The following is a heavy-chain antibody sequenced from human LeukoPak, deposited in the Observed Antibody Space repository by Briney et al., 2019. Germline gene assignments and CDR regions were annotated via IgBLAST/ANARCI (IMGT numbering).Heavy chain of an antibody. V-gene: IGHV3-7*03. J-gene: IGHJ4*02. CDR2: INQDGTEK. CDR3: ARDSYSGSYSYFDY. D-gene: IGHD1-26*01. Sequence: PGGSLRLSCAASGFTFTTYWMSWVRQLPGKGLEWVANINQDGTEKYYVDSVKGRFTISRDNAKNSLYLQMNSLRAEDTALYYCARDSYSGSYSYFDYWGQGTLVTVSS. CDR1: GFTFTTYW.